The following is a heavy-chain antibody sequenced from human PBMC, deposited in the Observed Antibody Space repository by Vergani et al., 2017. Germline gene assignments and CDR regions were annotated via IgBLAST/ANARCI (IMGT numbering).Heavy chain of an antibody. Sequence: VQLEESGGSVVQPGRSLRLSCAGSGFTFIMHAMSWVRQAPGKGLEWVSTLSASDRRTHYADSVKGRFTISRDNSKNTLFLHMNSLRPEDTAVYYCAKVGRSEVAGTFGAFDIWGQGTMVTVSS. J-gene: IGHJ3*02. D-gene: IGHD6-19*01. CDR3: AKVGRSEVAGTFGAFDI. CDR2: LSASDRRT. V-gene: IGHV3-23*04. CDR1: GFTFIMHA.